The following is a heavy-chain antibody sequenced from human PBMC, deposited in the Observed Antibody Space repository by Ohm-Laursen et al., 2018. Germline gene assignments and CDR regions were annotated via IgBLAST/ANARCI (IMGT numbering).Heavy chain of an antibody. D-gene: IGHD2-2*01. CDR1: GFTFYDYA. Sequence: SLRLSCTASGFTFYDYAMPWVRQAPGKGLEWVSGISWNSGSIGYADSVEGRFTISRDNAKNSLFLQMNSLRAEDTAVYYCARDDCSSTSCPDLDYWGQGTLVSVSS. V-gene: IGHV3-9*01. J-gene: IGHJ4*02. CDR3: ARDDCSSTSCPDLDY. CDR2: ISWNSGSI.